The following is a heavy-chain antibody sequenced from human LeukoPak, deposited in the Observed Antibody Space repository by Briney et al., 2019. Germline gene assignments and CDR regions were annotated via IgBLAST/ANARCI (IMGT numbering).Heavy chain of an antibody. CDR3: ASSFGGSWRSFDY. CDR1: GFTFSSNA. D-gene: IGHD6-13*01. J-gene: IGHJ4*02. CDR2: ISYDGSNK. Sequence: PGGSLRLSCEASGFTFSSNAMHWVRQAPGKGLEWVAVISYDGSNKYYADSVKGRFTISRDNSKNTLYLQMNSLRAEDTAVYYCASSFGGSWRSFDYWGQGTLVTVSS. V-gene: IGHV3-30-3*01.